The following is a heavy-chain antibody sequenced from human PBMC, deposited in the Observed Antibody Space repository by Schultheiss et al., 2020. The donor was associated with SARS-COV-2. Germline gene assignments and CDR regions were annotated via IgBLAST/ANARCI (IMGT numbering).Heavy chain of an antibody. J-gene: IGHJ6*03. Sequence: GSLRLSCAVYGGSFSGYYWSWIRQPPGKGLEWIGEINHSGSTNYNPSLKSRVTISVDTSKNQFSLKLSSVTAADTAVYYCARDDRYCSSTSCAIESGYYYYMDVWGKGTTVTVSS. CDR2: INHSGST. V-gene: IGHV4-34*01. D-gene: IGHD2-2*01. CDR3: ARDDRYCSSTSCAIESGYYYYMDV. CDR1: GGSFSGYY.